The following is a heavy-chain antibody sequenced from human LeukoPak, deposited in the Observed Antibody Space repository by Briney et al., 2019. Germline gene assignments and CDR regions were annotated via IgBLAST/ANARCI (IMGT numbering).Heavy chain of an antibody. Sequence: GGSLRLSCAASGFTFSNAWMSWVRQAPGKGLEWVGRIKSKTDGGTTDYAAPVKGRFTISRDDSKNTLYLQMNSPKTEDTAVYYCTTDHPPIAVAGTVYMDVWGKGTTVTVSS. V-gene: IGHV3-15*01. CDR3: TTDHPPIAVAGTVYMDV. CDR1: GFTFSNAW. J-gene: IGHJ6*03. D-gene: IGHD6-19*01. CDR2: IKSKTDGGTT.